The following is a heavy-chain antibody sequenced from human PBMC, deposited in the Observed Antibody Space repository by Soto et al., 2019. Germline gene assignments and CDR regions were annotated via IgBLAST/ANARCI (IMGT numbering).Heavy chain of an antibody. Sequence: EVQLLESGGGLVQPGGSLRLSFAASGFTFSSYAMSWVPQAPGKGLGWVSAISGSGGSTYYADSVKGRFTISRDNSKNTLYLQMNSLRAEDTAVYYCAKEPPSSGWYFKDYWGQGTLVTVSS. V-gene: IGHV3-23*01. CDR1: GFTFSSYA. D-gene: IGHD6-19*01. J-gene: IGHJ4*02. CDR3: AKEPPSSGWYFKDY. CDR2: ISGSGGST.